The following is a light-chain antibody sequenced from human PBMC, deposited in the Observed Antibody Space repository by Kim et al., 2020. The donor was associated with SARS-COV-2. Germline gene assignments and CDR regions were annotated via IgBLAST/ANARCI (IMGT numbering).Light chain of an antibody. J-gene: IGLJ1*01. Sequence: QKVTISCSGSISNSGNNYVSWYQHLPGTAPKLLIYDNNKRPSGIPDRFSGSKSGTSATLGITGLQTGDEADYYCGTWDSSLNVYVFGTGNKVTVL. V-gene: IGLV1-51*01. CDR1: ISNSGNNY. CDR3: GTWDSSLNVYV. CDR2: DNN.